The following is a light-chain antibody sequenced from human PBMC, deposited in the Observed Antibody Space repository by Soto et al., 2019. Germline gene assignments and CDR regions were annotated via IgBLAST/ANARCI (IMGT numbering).Light chain of an antibody. J-gene: IGKJ5*01. Sequence: EIVLTQSQGTLSLSHGESVTLSCRASQSVTSSLAWHQHKPGQAPTILMSDASNRASGISARFSGSGSGTEFTLTITSLEPEDFALYYCQQYGGYPITFGLGTRLEIK. CDR1: QSVTSS. CDR2: DAS. CDR3: QQYGGYPIT. V-gene: IGKV3-20*01.